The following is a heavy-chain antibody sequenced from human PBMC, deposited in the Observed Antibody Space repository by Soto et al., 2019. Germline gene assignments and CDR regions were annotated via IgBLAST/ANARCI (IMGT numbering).Heavy chain of an antibody. D-gene: IGHD4-17*01. V-gene: IGHV4-30-2*01. Sequence: QLQLQESGSGLVEPSQTLSLTCSVSGDSISNGDYAWSWIRQPPGKGLEWIGYIYHSGSTYSNPSLTSRVIMSVDSSKNQFALKLTSVTAADTAVYSCARAGAGYGDDNWFDPWGQGTLVTVSS. CDR3: ARAGAGYGDDNWFDP. CDR2: IYHSGST. CDR1: GDSISNGDYA. J-gene: IGHJ5*02.